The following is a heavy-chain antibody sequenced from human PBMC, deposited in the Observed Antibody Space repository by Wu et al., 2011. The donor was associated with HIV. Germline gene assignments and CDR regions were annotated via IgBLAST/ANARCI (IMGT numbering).Heavy chain of an antibody. CDR2: INPSGGST. Sequence: PGASVKVSCKASGYTFTSYYMHWVRQAPGQGLEWMGIINPSGGSTSNAQKFQGRVTMTRDTSTSTVYMELSSLRSEDTAVYYCARADYYDSSGYYFVYNWFDPWGQGTLVTVSS. J-gene: IGHJ5*02. D-gene: IGHD3-22*01. CDR1: GYTFTSYY. CDR3: ARADYYDSSGYYFVYNWFDP. V-gene: IGHV1-46*01.